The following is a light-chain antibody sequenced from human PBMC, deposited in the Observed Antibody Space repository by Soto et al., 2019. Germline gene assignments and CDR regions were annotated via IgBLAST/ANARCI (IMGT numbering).Light chain of an antibody. Sequence: QSVLTQPASVSGSPGQSITISCTGTSSDVGGYNYVSWYQQHPGKAPKLMIYEVSNRPSGVSNRFSGSKSGNTASLTISGLQAEDEVDYYCSSYTSSSTLGVFGGGTKLTVL. CDR2: EVS. J-gene: IGLJ3*02. V-gene: IGLV2-14*01. CDR1: SSDVGGYNY. CDR3: SSYTSSSTLGV.